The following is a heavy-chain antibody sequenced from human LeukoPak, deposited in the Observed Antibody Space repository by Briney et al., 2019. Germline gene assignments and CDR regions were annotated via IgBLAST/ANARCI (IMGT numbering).Heavy chain of an antibody. Sequence: PSETLSLTCTVSGGSISSGGYYWSWIRQHPGKGLDWIGYIYYSGSTYYNPSLKSRVTISVDTSKNQFSLKLSSVTAADTAVYYRARHSIVVIRDAFDIWGQGTMVTVSS. V-gene: IGHV4-31*03. CDR2: IYYSGST. J-gene: IGHJ3*02. CDR3: ARHSIVVIRDAFDI. D-gene: IGHD3-22*01. CDR1: GGSISSGGYY.